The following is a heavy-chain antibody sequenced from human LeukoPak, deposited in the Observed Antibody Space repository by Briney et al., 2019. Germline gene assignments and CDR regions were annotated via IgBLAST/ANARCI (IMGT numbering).Heavy chain of an antibody. Sequence: ASVKVSCKASGYTFTSYDNNWVRQATGQGLEWMGWMNPNSGNTGYAQKFQGRVTITRNTSISTAYMELSSLRSEDTAVYYCARGLPRYGDYSPRRYYFDYWGQGTLVTVSS. CDR2: MNPNSGNT. J-gene: IGHJ4*02. D-gene: IGHD4-17*01. V-gene: IGHV1-8*03. CDR3: ARGLPRYGDYSPRRYYFDY. CDR1: GYTFTSYD.